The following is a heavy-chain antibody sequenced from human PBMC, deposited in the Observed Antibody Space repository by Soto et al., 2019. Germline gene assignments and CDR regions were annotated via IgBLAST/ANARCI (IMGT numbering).Heavy chain of an antibody. J-gene: IGHJ4*02. V-gene: IGHV1-69*02. Sequence: SVKVSCKASGGTFSSYTISWVRQAPGQGLEWMGRIIPILGIANYAQKFQGRVTITADKSTSTAYMELSSLRSEDTAVYYCATYYYDSSGYFDYWGQGTLVTVSS. CDR1: GGTFSSYT. CDR3: ATYYYDSSGYFDY. CDR2: IIPILGIA. D-gene: IGHD3-22*01.